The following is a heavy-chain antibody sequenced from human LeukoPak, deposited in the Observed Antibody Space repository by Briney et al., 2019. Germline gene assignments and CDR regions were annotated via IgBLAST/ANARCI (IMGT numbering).Heavy chain of an antibody. CDR1: GGSISSSSYY. V-gene: IGHV4-39*01. Sequence: SETLSLTCTVSGGSISSSSYYWGWIRQPPGKGLEWIGSIYYSGSTYYNPSLKSRVTISVDTSKNQFSLKLSSVTAADTAVYYCARASYSSSCPLLDYWGQGTLVTVSS. D-gene: IGHD6-13*01. J-gene: IGHJ4*02. CDR2: IYYSGST. CDR3: ARASYSSSCPLLDY.